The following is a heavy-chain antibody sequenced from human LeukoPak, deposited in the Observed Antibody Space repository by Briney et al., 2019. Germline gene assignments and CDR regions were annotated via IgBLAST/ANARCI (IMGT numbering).Heavy chain of an antibody. D-gene: IGHD1-1*01. J-gene: IGHJ4*02. Sequence: PGGSLRLSCAAAGFTFSNYAMTWVRQAPGRGLEWVSSISGSGGSTYYADSVKGRFTISRDNSKNTLYLQMYSLRAEDTAVYYCAKVEGASKASVYWGQGALVTVFS. CDR3: AKVEGASKASVY. CDR1: GFTFSNYA. CDR2: ISGSGGST. V-gene: IGHV3-23*01.